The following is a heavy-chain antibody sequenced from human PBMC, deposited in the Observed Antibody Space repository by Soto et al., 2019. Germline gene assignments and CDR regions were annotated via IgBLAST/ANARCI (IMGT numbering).Heavy chain of an antibody. D-gene: IGHD5-18*01. Sequence: ASVKVSCKASGYTFTGYYMHWVRQAPGQGLEWMGWINPNSGGTNYAQKFQGRVTMTRDTSIRAAYMELSRLGSDDTGVYYCARGGRYSFGHTMEYYYYGLGVWGQGTTVTVSS. V-gene: IGHV1-2*02. CDR1: GYTFTGYY. CDR3: ARGGRYSFGHTMEYYYYGLGV. J-gene: IGHJ6*02. CDR2: INPNSGGT.